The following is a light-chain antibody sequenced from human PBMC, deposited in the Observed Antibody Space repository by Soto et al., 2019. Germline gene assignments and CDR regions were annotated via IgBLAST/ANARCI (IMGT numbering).Light chain of an antibody. V-gene: IGLV2-14*03. Sequence: QSVLTQPASVSGSPGQSITISCTGTSRDVGGYNYVSWYQHHPGKTPKFIIYDVSNRPSGVSIRFSGSKSDNTASLTISGLQPEDEADYHCSSYTTSNTRQIVFGTGTKVTVL. CDR2: DVS. CDR1: SRDVGGYNY. J-gene: IGLJ1*01. CDR3: SSYTTSNTRQIV.